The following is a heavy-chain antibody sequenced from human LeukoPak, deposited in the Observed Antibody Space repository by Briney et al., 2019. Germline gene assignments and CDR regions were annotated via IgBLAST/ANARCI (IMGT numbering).Heavy chain of an antibody. CDR1: GYTFTSYD. V-gene: IGHV1-8*01. CDR3: ARQDRGYSYGPNWFDP. D-gene: IGHD5-18*01. Sequence: HGASVKVSCKASGYTFTSYDINWVRQATGQGLEWMGWMNPNSGNKGYAQKFQGRVTITRNTSISTAYMKLSSLRSEDTAVYYWARQDRGYSYGPNWFDPWGQGTLVTVSS. CDR2: MNPNSGNK. J-gene: IGHJ5*02.